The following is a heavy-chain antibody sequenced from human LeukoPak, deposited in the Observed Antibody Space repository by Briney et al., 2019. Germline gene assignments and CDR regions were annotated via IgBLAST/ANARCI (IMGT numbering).Heavy chain of an antibody. CDR3: ARGAPAGEKPEYFFDF. CDR1: GFTFSSYS. CDR2: IGRGI. V-gene: IGHV3-48*04. J-gene: IGHJ4*02. Sequence: PGRSLRLSCAASGFTFSSYSMNWVRQAPGKGLEWVSHIGRGITYADSVKGRFTVSRDNAKNSVYLQMNSLRAEDTAVYYCARGAPAGEKPEYFFDFWGQGTLVTVSS.